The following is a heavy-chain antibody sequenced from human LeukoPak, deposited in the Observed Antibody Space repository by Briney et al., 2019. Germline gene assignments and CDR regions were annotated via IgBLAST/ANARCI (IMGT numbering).Heavy chain of an antibody. Sequence: GGSLRLSCAAPGFTFDDYAMHWVRQAPGKGLEWVSGISWNSGSIGYADSVKGRFTISRDNAKNSLYLQMNSLRAEDMALYYCAKEGSGWYYFDYWGQGTLVTVSS. CDR2: ISWNSGSI. D-gene: IGHD6-19*01. CDR3: AKEGSGWYYFDY. J-gene: IGHJ4*02. V-gene: IGHV3-9*03. CDR1: GFTFDDYA.